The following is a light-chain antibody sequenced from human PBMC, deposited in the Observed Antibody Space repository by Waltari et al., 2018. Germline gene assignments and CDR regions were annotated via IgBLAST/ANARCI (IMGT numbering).Light chain of an antibody. Sequence: DIQMTQSPSSLSASVGQRVTISCQASQDISNYLNWYQQKPGQAPKLPIYDASNLETGVPSKFSGSGSGTHFTFTISSLQPEDIATYYCQQYDAVSITFGQGTRLDIK. CDR1: QDISNY. CDR3: QQYDAVSIT. CDR2: DAS. J-gene: IGKJ5*01. V-gene: IGKV1-33*01.